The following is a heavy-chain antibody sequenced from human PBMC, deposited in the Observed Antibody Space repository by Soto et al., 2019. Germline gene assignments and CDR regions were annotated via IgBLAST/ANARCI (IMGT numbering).Heavy chain of an antibody. CDR2: ILVSDST. CDR3: ARGGLTGAEKNFDY. D-gene: IGHD7-27*01. Sequence: PGGSLRLSCAASGFICSSYDMSWVRQAPGKGLEWVSTILVSDSTHYADSVKGRFTISRDNAKNTLYLQMNSLRAEDTAVYYCARGGLTGAEKNFDYWGQGTLVTVSS. CDR1: GFICSSYD. J-gene: IGHJ4*02. V-gene: IGHV3-23*01.